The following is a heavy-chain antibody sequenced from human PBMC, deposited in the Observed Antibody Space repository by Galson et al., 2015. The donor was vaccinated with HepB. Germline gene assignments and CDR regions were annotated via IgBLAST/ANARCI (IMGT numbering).Heavy chain of an antibody. CDR1: GYTFTSYY. Sequence: KASGYTFTSYYMHWVRQAPGQGLEWMGIINPSGGSTSYAQKFQGRVTMTRDTSTSTVYMELSSLRSEDTAVYYCATLPPIAAAGIGGFDYWGQGTLVTVSS. V-gene: IGHV1-46*03. J-gene: IGHJ4*02. CDR3: ATLPPIAAAGIGGFDY. D-gene: IGHD6-13*01. CDR2: INPSGGST.